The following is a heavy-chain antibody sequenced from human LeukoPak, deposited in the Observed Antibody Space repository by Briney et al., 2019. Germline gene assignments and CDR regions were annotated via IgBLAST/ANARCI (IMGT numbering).Heavy chain of an antibody. CDR2: IYTGGGT. V-gene: IGHV3-66*01. D-gene: IGHD3-10*01. CDR3: ARGYYYGSVDY. Sequence: GGSLRLSCAASGFTVSSNYMSWVRQAPGKGLEWVSVIYTGGGTYYADSVKGRFTISRDNSENTLYLQMNSLRADDTAVYYCARGYYYGSVDYWGQGTLVTVSS. CDR1: GFTVSSNY. J-gene: IGHJ4*02.